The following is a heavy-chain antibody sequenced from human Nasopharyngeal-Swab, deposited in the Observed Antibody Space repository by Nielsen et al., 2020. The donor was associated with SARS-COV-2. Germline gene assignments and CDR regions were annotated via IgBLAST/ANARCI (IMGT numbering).Heavy chain of an antibody. CDR3: ARGVGFLEWSADNWLDP. J-gene: IGHJ5*02. D-gene: IGHD3-3*01. Sequence: ASVKVSCKASGYAFTRFGINWVRQAPGQGLEWMGWISGYNDKSAYAQKFQGRVTMTIDTSTSKTYMELRNLRSDDTAVYYCARGVGFLEWSADNWLDPWGQGTPVTVSS. V-gene: IGHV1-18*01. CDR1: GYAFTRFG. CDR2: ISGYNDKS.